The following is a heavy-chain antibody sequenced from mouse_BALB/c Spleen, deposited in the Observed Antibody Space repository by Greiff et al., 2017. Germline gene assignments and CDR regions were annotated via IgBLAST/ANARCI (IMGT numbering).Heavy chain of an antibody. J-gene: IGHJ3*01. CDR1: GFSLTSYG. Sequence: VQVVESGPGLVAPSQSLSITCTVSGFSLTSYGVHWVRQPPGKGLEWLGVIWAGGSTNYNSALMSRLSISKDNSKSQVFLKMNSLQTDDTAMYYCAREDDGYYGAYWGQGTLVTVSA. CDR2: IWAGGST. V-gene: IGHV2-9*02. CDR3: AREDDGYYGAY. D-gene: IGHD2-3*01.